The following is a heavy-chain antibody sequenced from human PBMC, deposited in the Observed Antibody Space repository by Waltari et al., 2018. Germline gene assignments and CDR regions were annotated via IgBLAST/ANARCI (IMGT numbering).Heavy chain of an antibody. CDR1: GFTLSSYW. CDR2: IKQDGSEK. V-gene: IGHV3-7*01. Sequence: EVQLVESGGGLVQPGGSLRLSCPASGFTLSSYWMSWVRQAPGKGLEWVANIKQDGSEKYYVDSVKGRFTISRDNAKNSLYLQMNSLRAEDTAVYYCARVKSVYYFDYWGQGTLVTVSS. J-gene: IGHJ4*02. CDR3: ARVKSVYYFDY.